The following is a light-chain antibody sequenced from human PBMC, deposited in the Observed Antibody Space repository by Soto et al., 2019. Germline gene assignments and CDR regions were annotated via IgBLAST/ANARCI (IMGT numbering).Light chain of an antibody. CDR1: QSVSSSW. J-gene: IGKJ1*01. CDR2: GSS. Sequence: EIVLTQSPGTLSLSPGERATLSCRASQSVSSSWVAWYQQKPGQAPRLLIYGSSSRATGVPDRFSGSGSGTDFTLTISSLERKDAAVFDCQQDGGQPWTFGQGTKVEIK. V-gene: IGKV3-20*01. CDR3: QQDGGQPWT.